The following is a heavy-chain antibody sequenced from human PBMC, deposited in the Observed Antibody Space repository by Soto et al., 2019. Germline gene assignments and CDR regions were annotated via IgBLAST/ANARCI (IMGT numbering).Heavy chain of an antibody. D-gene: IGHD1-1*01. CDR1: GLTVSGKKY. V-gene: IGHV3-53*01. J-gene: IGHJ3*01. Sequence: DVQLVESGGGLMQPGESLRLSCAASGLTVSGKKYVAWVRQAPGQGLEWVSALYDVDGSFYADSVKGRFTTSSDSSKTTVYLQVNGLRPDDTAVYYCATWHEREHAYDVWGQGTTVTVSS. CDR3: ATWHEREHAYDV. CDR2: LYDVDGS.